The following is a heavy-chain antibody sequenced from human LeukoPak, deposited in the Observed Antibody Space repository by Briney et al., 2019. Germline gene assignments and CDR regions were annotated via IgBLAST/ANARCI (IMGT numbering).Heavy chain of an antibody. CDR1: GYTFTGYY. V-gene: IGHV1-46*01. D-gene: IGHD6-19*01. CDR2: INPSGGST. J-gene: IGHJ4*02. CDR3: ARASIAVAGTDY. Sequence: ASVKVSCKASGYTFTGYYMHWVRQAPGQGLEWMGIINPSGGSTSYAQKFQGRVTMTRDMSTSTVYMELSSLRSEDTAVYYCARASIAVAGTDYWGQGTLVTVSS.